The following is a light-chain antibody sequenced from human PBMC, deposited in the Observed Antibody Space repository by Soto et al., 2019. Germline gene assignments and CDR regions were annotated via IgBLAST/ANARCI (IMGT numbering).Light chain of an antibody. Sequence: EIVLTQSPATLSLSPGERATLSCRASQTVSSSLACYQQKPGQAPRLLIYEVSNRATGIPARFSGSGSGADFTLTISSREPGDFALYYCQQHINWPLTFGGGTKV. CDR1: QTVSSS. CDR3: QQHINWPLT. J-gene: IGKJ4*01. CDR2: EVS. V-gene: IGKV3-11*01.